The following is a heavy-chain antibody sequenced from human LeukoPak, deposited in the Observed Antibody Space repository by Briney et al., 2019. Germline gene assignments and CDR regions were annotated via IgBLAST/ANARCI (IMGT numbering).Heavy chain of an antibody. CDR1: GGSFSSYY. D-gene: IGHD2/OR15-2a*01. Sequence: SETLSLTCIVSGGSFSSYYWSWIRQPPGTGLEWIAYIYYSGSTNYNPSLRSRVTISLHTSKNQFSLNLSSVTAADTAICYCARVLSRYYLDLWGQGTMVTVSS. J-gene: IGHJ3*01. CDR2: IYYSGST. CDR3: ARVLSRYYLDL. V-gene: IGHV4-59*13.